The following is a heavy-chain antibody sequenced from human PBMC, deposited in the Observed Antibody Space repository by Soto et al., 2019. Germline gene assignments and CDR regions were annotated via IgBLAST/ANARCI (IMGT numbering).Heavy chain of an antibody. CDR2: INHSGST. CDR1: GGSFSGYY. J-gene: IGHJ3*02. V-gene: IGHV4-34*01. CDR3: ARQAMIVVVITAYHDAFDI. D-gene: IGHD3-22*01. Sequence: SETLSLTCAVYGGSFSGYYWSWIRQPPGKGLEWIGEINHSGSTNYNPSLKSRVTISVDTSKNQFSLKLSSVTAADTAVYYCARQAMIVVVITAYHDAFDIWGQGTMVTVSS.